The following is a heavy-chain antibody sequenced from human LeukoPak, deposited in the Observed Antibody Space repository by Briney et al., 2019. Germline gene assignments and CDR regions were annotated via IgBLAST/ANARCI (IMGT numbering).Heavy chain of an antibody. CDR2: ISGSGGST. J-gene: IGHJ4*02. CDR1: GFTFSSYA. D-gene: IGHD4-11*01. Sequence: GGSLRLSCAASGFTFSSYAMSWVRQAPGKGLEWVSAISGSGGSTYYADSVKGRFTISRDNSKNTLYLQMNSLRAEDTAVYYCANLRSPYSIVTFDYWGQGTLVTVPS. CDR3: ANLRSPYSIVTFDY. V-gene: IGHV3-23*01.